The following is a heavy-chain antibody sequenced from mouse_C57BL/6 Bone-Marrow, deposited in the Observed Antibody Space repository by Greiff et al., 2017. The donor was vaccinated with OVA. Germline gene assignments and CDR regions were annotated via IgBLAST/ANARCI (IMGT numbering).Heavy chain of an antibody. CDR1: GYTFTSYW. D-gene: IGHD1-1*01. Sequence: QVQLQQPGAELVKPGASVKLSCKASGYTFTSYWMPWVKQRPGQGLEWIGMIHPNSGSTNYNEKFKSKASLTVDKSSSTAYMQLSSLTSEDSAVYYCARSYYYGSSFWGQGTTLTVSS. V-gene: IGHV1-64*01. CDR2: IHPNSGST. J-gene: IGHJ2*01. CDR3: ARSYYYGSSF.